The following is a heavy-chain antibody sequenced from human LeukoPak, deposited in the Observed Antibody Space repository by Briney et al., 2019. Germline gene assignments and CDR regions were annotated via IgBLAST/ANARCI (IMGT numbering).Heavy chain of an antibody. Sequence: GESLRLSCAASGLTFSDYYMSWIRQAPGKGLEWVSYISSSGSTIYYADSVKGRITISRDNAKNSLYLQMNSLRAEDTAVYYCARSRTTYYYDSSGETPWGQGTLVTVSS. CDR3: ARSRTTYYYDSSGETP. D-gene: IGHD3-22*01. CDR1: GLTFSDYY. CDR2: ISSSGSTI. J-gene: IGHJ5*02. V-gene: IGHV3-11*01.